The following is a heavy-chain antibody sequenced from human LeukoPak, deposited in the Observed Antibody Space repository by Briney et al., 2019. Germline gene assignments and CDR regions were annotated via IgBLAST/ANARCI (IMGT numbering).Heavy chain of an antibody. CDR2: IYSSGST. D-gene: IGHD6-13*01. CDR3: ASRIATAGSVDY. CDR1: GFTGSSNY. Sequence: GSLRLSCAASGFTGSSNYMSWVRQAPGKGLEWVSVIYSSGSTYYADSVKGRFTISRDNSKNTLHLQMNTLRAEDTAVYYCASRIATAGSVDYWGQGTLVTVSS. V-gene: IGHV3-53*01. J-gene: IGHJ4*02.